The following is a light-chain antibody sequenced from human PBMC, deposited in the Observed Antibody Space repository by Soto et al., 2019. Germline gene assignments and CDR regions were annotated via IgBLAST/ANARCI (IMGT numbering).Light chain of an antibody. J-gene: IGKJ3*01. CDR2: DAS. CDR3: QQYDNLPFT. V-gene: IGKV1-33*01. CDR1: QDISNY. Sequence: DIPMTQSPSSLSASVGDRVTITCQASQDISNYLNWYQQKPGKAPKHLLYDASNLETGVPSRFSGSGSGTDFTFTISSLQPEDIATYYCQQYDNLPFTFGPGTKVDIK.